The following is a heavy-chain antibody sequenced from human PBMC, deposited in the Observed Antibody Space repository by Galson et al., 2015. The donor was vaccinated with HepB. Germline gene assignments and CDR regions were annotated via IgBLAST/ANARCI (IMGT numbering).Heavy chain of an antibody. CDR3: AKGDGYCSGGSCYLGQVDY. V-gene: IGHV3-30*18. D-gene: IGHD2-15*01. CDR1: GFTFSSYG. CDR2: ISYDGSNK. Sequence: SLRLSCAASGFTFSSYGMHWVRQAPGKGLEWVAVISYDGSNKYYADSVKGRFTISRDNSKNTLYLQMNSLRAEDTAVYYCAKGDGYCSGGSCYLGQVDYWGQGTLVTVSS. J-gene: IGHJ4*02.